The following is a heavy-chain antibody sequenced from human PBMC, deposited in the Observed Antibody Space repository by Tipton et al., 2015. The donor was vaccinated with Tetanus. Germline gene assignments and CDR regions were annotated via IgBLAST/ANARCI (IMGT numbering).Heavy chain of an antibody. CDR3: ARQGVGDTLGSYFDY. J-gene: IGHJ4*02. CDR2: IYPDDSDT. V-gene: IGHV5-51*01. CDR1: GYSFTKFW. D-gene: IGHD1-26*01. Sequence: QLVQSGADVKKPGESLNISCKGSGYSFTKFWIGWVRQMPGKGLEWMGIIYPDDSDTRYSPSFRGRVTFSADKSISTAYLQLNSLKASDTAIYYCARQGVGDTLGSYFDYWGQGALVTVSS.